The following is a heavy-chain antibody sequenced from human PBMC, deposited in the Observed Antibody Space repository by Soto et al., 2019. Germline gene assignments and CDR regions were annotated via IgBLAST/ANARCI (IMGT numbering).Heavy chain of an antibody. J-gene: IGHJ5*02. D-gene: IGHD5-18*01. CDR3: GRNFRDTAGSWIDP. CDR1: GGSISSSSYF. V-gene: IGHV4-39*01. Sequence: PSETLSLTCTVSGGSISSSSYFWGWIRQPPGKGLEWIGSIYYSGNTYYNPSLKSRVTISVDTSKNQFSLKLSSVTAADTAVYYCGRNFRDTAGSWIDPWGQGTQVTVSS. CDR2: IYYSGNT.